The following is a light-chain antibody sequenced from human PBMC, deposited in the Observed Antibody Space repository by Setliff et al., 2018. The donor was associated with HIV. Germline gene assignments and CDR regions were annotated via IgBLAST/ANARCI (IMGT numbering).Light chain of an antibody. Sequence: QSVLAQPASVSGSPGQSITISCTGSSSDVGGYNYVSWYQQHPGKAPKLMIYAVSNRPSGVSNRFSGSKSGNTASLTISGLQAEDEADYYCSSYTSSTPLYVFGTWTNVTVL. CDR3: SSYTSSTPLYV. CDR2: AVS. V-gene: IGLV2-14*03. J-gene: IGLJ1*01. CDR1: SSDVGGYNY.